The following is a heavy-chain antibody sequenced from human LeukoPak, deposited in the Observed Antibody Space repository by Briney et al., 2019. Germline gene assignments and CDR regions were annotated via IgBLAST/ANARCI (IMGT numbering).Heavy chain of an antibody. Sequence: GGSLRLSCAASGFTFSSYEMNWVRQGPGKGLEWISYITTTDTTKYYTDSVKGRFTISRDYAKNSLYLQMHSLRAEDTAVYYCARGGFVFDIWGQGTVVTVSS. CDR3: ARGGFVFDI. CDR1: GFTFSSYE. V-gene: IGHV3-48*03. J-gene: IGHJ3*02. CDR2: ITTTDTTK. D-gene: IGHD3-10*01.